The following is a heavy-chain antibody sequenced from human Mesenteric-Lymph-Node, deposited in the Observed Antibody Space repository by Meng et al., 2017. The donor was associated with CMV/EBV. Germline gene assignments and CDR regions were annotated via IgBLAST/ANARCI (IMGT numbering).Heavy chain of an antibody. D-gene: IGHD2-2*01. J-gene: IGHJ4*02. V-gene: IGHV4-34*01. CDR1: CKGYS. Sequence: CKGYSWRCIRQPPGKGLEWIGEINHSGSTNYTPSLKCRVTISVDTSKNQFSLKLSSVTAADTAVYYCARLSPYIVVVPAAHRYFDYWGQGTLVTVSS. CDR3: ARLSPYIVVVPAAHRYFDY. CDR2: INHSGST.